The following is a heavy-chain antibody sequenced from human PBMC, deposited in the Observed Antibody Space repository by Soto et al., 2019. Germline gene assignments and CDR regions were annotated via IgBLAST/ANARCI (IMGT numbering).Heavy chain of an antibody. CDR2: ISYDGSNK. D-gene: IGHD6-13*01. J-gene: IGHJ6*02. CDR3: AKGRSSSWDYYYYYGMDV. Sequence: GGSLRLSCAASGFTFSSYGMHWVRQAPGKGLEWVAVISYDGSNKYYADSVKGRFTISRDNSKNTLYLQMNSLRAEDTAVYYCAKGRSSSWDYYYYYGMDVWGQGTTVTVSS. CDR1: GFTFSSYG. V-gene: IGHV3-30*18.